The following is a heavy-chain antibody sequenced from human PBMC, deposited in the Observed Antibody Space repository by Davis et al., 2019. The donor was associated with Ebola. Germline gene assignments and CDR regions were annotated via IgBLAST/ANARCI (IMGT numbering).Heavy chain of an antibody. D-gene: IGHD3-10*01. V-gene: IGHV1-46*01. CDR3: ARSGYYGSGSYVLLDY. Sequence: ASVKVSCKASGYTFTSYYMHWVRQAPGQGLEWMGIINPSGGSTSYAQKFQGRVTMTRDTSTSTVYMELSSLRSEDTAVYYCARSGYYGSGSYVLLDYWGQGTLVTVSS. CDR1: GYTFTSYY. CDR2: INPSGGST. J-gene: IGHJ4*02.